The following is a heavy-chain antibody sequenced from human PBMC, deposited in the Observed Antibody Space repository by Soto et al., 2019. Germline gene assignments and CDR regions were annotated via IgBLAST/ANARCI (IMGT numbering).Heavy chain of an antibody. Sequence: PSETLSLTCAVYGGSFSGYYWSWIRQPPGKGLEWIGEINHSGSTNYNPSLKSRVTISVDTSKNQFSLKLSSVTAADTAVYYCARALDYDYIWGSYRHYYYYYMDVSGKGTTVTVSS. CDR1: GGSFSGYY. V-gene: IGHV4-34*01. D-gene: IGHD3-16*02. J-gene: IGHJ6*03. CDR2: INHSGST. CDR3: ARALDYDYIWGSYRHYYYYYMDV.